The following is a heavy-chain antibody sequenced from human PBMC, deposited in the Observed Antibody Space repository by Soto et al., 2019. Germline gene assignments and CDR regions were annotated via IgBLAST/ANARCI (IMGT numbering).Heavy chain of an antibody. CDR3: ARGYDSSGYHFDY. CDR1: GGSISSYY. Sequence: SETRSLTCTVSGGSISSYYWSWIRQPPGKGLEWIGYIYYSGSTNYNPSLKSRVTISVDTSKNQFSLKLSSVTAADTAVYYCARGYDSSGYHFDYWGQGTLVTVSS. CDR2: IYYSGST. D-gene: IGHD3-22*01. V-gene: IGHV4-59*01. J-gene: IGHJ4*02.